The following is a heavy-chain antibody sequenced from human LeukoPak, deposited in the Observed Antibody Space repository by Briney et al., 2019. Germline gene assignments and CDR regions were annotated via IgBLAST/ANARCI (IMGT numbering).Heavy chain of an antibody. Sequence: ASVKVSCKASGYTFTRYDINWVRQATGQGLEWMGWINPNSGGTNYAQKFQGRVTMTRDTSISTAYMELSRLRSDDTAVYYCAREIDTGVWFDPWGQGTLVTVSS. CDR1: GYTFTRYD. J-gene: IGHJ5*02. D-gene: IGHD3-10*01. CDR2: INPNSGGT. V-gene: IGHV1-2*02. CDR3: AREIDTGVWFDP.